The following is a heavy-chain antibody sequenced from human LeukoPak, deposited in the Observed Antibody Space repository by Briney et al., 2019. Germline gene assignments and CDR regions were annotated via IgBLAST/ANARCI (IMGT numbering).Heavy chain of an antibody. CDR2: ISGSGGST. CDR3: ARDRCSRTSCYLFDY. V-gene: IGHV3-23*01. J-gene: IGHJ4*02. D-gene: IGHD2-2*01. CDR1: GFTLSSYA. Sequence: GGSLRLSCVASGFTLSSYAMNWVRQAPGKGLEWVSGISGSGGSTNYTDSVKGRFTISRDSSKNTLFLQMNSLGAEDTAVYYCARDRCSRTSCYLFDYWGQGSLVTVSS.